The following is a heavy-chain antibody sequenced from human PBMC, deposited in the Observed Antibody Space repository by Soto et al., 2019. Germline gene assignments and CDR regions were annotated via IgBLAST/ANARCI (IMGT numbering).Heavy chain of an antibody. CDR2: MYPGDSDT. J-gene: IGHJ4*02. V-gene: IGHV5-51*01. CDR3: ARAPHGRNGYNRFDY. CDR1: GYTFNDYW. Sequence: GESLKISCKGSGYTFNDYWIGWVRQMPGRGLEWMGIMYPGDSDTRYSPSFQGQVTISADKSISTAYLQWSSLKASDTAMYYCARAPHGRNGYNRFDYCGQGPMVTVYS. D-gene: IGHD5-12*01.